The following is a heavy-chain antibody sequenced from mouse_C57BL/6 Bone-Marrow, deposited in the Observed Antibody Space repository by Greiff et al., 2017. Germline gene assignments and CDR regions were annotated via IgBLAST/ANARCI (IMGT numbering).Heavy chain of an antibody. D-gene: IGHD1-1*01. CDR3: AYRGSYYADY. CDR1: GYTFTSYW. V-gene: IGHV1-69*01. J-gene: IGHJ2*01. CDR2: IDPYDSYT. Sequence: VQLQQPGAELVMPGASVKLSCKASGYTFTSYWMHWVKQRPGQGLEWIGEIDPYDSYTNYNQKFKGKSTFTVDKSSSTAYMQLGSLTSEDSAVYCCAYRGSYYADYWGQGTTLTVSS.